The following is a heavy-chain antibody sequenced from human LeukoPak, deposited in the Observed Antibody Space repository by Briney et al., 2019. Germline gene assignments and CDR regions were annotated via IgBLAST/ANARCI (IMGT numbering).Heavy chain of an antibody. Sequence: SETLSLTCAVYGGSFSGYYWSWIRQPPGKGLEWIGEINHSGSTNYNPSLKSRVTISVDTSKNQFSLKLSSVTAADTAVYYCARGFGYRDYYFDYWGQGTLVTVSS. CDR3: ARGFGYRDYYFDY. J-gene: IGHJ4*02. CDR2: INHSGST. D-gene: IGHD5-18*01. V-gene: IGHV4-34*01. CDR1: GGSFSGYY.